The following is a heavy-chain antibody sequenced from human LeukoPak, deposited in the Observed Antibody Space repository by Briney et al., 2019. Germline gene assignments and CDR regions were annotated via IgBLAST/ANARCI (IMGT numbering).Heavy chain of an antibody. Sequence: GGSLRLSCAASGFTVSSNEMSWVRQAPGKGLEWVANIKQDGSEKYYVDSVKGRFTISRDNAKNSLYLQMNSLRAEDTAVYYCARASGGTSYYALYFDYWGQGTLVTVSS. CDR3: ARASGGTSYYALYFDY. CDR1: GFTVSSNE. V-gene: IGHV3-7*01. J-gene: IGHJ4*02. CDR2: IKQDGSEK. D-gene: IGHD2-2*01.